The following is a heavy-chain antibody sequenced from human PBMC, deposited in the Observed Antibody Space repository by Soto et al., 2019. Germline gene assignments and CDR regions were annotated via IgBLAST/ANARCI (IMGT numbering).Heavy chain of an antibody. CDR1: GGSISSYY. Sequence: SETLSLTCTVSGGSISSYYWSWIRQPPGKGLEWIGYIYYSGSTNYNPSLKSRVTISVDTSKNQFSLKLSSVTAADTAVYYCARGVGATRRPFDYWGQGTLVTVSS. J-gene: IGHJ4*02. D-gene: IGHD1-26*01. V-gene: IGHV4-59*01. CDR2: IYYSGST. CDR3: ARGVGATRRPFDY.